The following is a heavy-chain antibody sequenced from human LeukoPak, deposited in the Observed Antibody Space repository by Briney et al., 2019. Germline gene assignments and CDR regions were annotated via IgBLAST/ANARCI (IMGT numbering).Heavy chain of an antibody. V-gene: IGHV3-23*01. D-gene: IGHD2-15*01. CDR1: GFTFSSYA. Sequence: GGSLRLSCAASGFTFSSYAMSWVRQAPGKGLEWVSAISGSGGSTYYADSVKGRFTISRDNSKNTLYLQMNSLRAEDTAVYYCTKGGDIVVVVAATPTPFDYWGQGTLVTVSS. J-gene: IGHJ4*02. CDR2: ISGSGGST. CDR3: TKGGDIVVVVAATPTPFDY.